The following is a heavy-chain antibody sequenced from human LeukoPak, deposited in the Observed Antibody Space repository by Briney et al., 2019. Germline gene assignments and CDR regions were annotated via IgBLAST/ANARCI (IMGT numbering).Heavy chain of an antibody. J-gene: IGHJ4*02. CDR1: GFTFTDYA. V-gene: IGHV3-23*01. D-gene: IGHD4-17*01. Sequence: GGSLRLSCAASGFTFTDYAMNWVRQAPGKGLEWVSGISYGGDNTYYADSVKGRFIISRDNPRNTLNLALNSLRAEDTAVYYCAKDPHPYGDSVGGYHFDYWGQGTLVTVSS. CDR3: AKDPHPYGDSVGGYHFDY. CDR2: ISYGGDNT.